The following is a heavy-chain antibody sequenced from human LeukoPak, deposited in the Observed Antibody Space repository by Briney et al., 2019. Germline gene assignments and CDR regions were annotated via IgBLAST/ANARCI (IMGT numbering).Heavy chain of an antibody. CDR1: GFTFSSYW. CDR3: ARIVSIFGVVYAFDI. Sequence: GGSLRLSCAASGFTFSSYWMSWVRQAPGKGLEWVANIKQDGSEKYYVDSVKGRFTISRDNAKNSLYLQMTSLRAEDTAVYYCARIVSIFGVVYAFDIWGQGTMVTVSS. J-gene: IGHJ3*02. D-gene: IGHD3-3*01. CDR2: IKQDGSEK. V-gene: IGHV3-7*01.